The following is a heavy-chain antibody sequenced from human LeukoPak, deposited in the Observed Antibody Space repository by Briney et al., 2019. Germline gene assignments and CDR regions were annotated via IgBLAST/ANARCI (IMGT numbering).Heavy chain of an antibody. J-gene: IGHJ4*02. V-gene: IGHV1-18*01. CDR1: GFTFTNYG. D-gene: IGHD3-16*01. CDR2: ISAYNGDT. Sequence: ASVKVSCKASGFTFTNYGISWVRQAPGQGLEWMGWISAYNGDTNYAQRLQDRVTMTTDTSTSTAYMELRSLRSDDTAMYYCARDEGVGERGAYWGQGTLVTVSS. CDR3: ARDEGVGERGAY.